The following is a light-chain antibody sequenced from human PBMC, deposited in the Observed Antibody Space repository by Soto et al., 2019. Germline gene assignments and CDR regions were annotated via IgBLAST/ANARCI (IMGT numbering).Light chain of an antibody. CDR1: SSDVGGYNY. CDR3: SSYTSSSTLGGV. Sequence: QSALTQPASVSGSPGQSITISCTGTSSDVGGYNYVSWYQQHPGKAPKLMIYEVSNRPSGVSNRFSGSKSGNTASLTISGLQDEDEADYYCSSYTSSSTLGGVFGGGTKLTVL. J-gene: IGLJ2*01. V-gene: IGLV2-14*01. CDR2: EVS.